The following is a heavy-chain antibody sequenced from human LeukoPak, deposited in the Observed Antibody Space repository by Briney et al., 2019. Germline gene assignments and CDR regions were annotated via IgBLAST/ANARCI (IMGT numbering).Heavy chain of an antibody. Sequence: SSETLPLTCTVSGGSISSYYWGWIRQPPGKGLEWIGSIYYSGSTYYNPSLKSRVTISVDTSKNQFSLKLSSVTAADTAVYYCARHKPAEYSGSYHMDYWGQGTLVTVSS. CDR2: IYYSGST. D-gene: IGHD1-26*01. CDR3: ARHKPAEYSGSYHMDY. V-gene: IGHV4-39*01. CDR1: GGSISSYY. J-gene: IGHJ4*02.